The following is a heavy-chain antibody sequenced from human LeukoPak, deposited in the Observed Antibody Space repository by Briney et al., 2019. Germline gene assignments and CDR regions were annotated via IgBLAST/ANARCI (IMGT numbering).Heavy chain of an antibody. CDR1: GFTFSNYW. J-gene: IGHJ4*02. Sequence: PGGSLRLSCAASGFTFSNYWMHWVRQVPGEGLVWVSRTNTDGRTTTYADSVKGRFTISRDNAKNMLYLQMNSLRVDDTAVYFCARIVDRAAAFDSWGQGTLVTVSS. V-gene: IGHV3-74*01. CDR2: TNTDGRTT. CDR3: ARIVDRAAAFDS. D-gene: IGHD1-26*01.